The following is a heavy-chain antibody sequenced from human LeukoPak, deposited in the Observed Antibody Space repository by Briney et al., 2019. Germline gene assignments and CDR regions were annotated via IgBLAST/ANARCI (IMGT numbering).Heavy chain of an antibody. CDR1: GGSFSGYY. J-gene: IGHJ4*02. CDR2: INHSGST. V-gene: IGHV4-34*01. CDR3: ARIGRDYGDYFDY. D-gene: IGHD4-17*01. Sequence: SETLSLTCAVYGGSFSGYYWSWIRQPPGKGLEWIGEINHSGSTNYNPSLKSRVTISVDTSKNQFSLKLSSVTAADTAVYYCARIGRDYGDYFDYWGQGTLVTVSS.